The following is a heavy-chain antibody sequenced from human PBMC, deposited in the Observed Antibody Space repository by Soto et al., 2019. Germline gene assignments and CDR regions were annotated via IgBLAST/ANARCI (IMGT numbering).Heavy chain of an antibody. CDR2: IIPIFGTA. V-gene: IGHV1-69*13. CDR1: GGTFSSYA. CDR3: ARAITIFGVVLGYYGMDV. J-gene: IGHJ6*02. D-gene: IGHD3-3*01. Sequence: SVKVSCKASGGTFSSYAISWVRQAPGQGLEWMGGIIPIFGTANYAQKFQGRVTITADESTSTAYMELSSLRSEDTAVYYCARAITIFGVVLGYYGMDVWGQGTTVTVSS.